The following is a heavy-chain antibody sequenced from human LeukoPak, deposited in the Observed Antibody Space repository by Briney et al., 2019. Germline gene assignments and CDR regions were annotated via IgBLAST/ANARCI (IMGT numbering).Heavy chain of an antibody. D-gene: IGHD3-3*01. CDR3: ARDRITIFGGEGYFDY. J-gene: IGHJ4*02. V-gene: IGHV1-46*01. Sequence: ASVKVSCKASGYTFTSYYMHWVRQAPGQGLEWMGIINPSGGSTSYAQKFQGRVTMTRDTSTSTVYMELSSLRSEDTAVYYCARDRITIFGGEGYFDYWGQGTLVTVSS. CDR2: INPSGGST. CDR1: GYTFTSYY.